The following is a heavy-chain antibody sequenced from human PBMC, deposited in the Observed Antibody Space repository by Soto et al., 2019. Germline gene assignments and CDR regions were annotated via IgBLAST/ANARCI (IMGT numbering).Heavy chain of an antibody. J-gene: IGHJ6*02. CDR3: ARDHQGLGGPKYYGMDV. V-gene: IGHV1-2*04. CDR1: GYTFTGYY. D-gene: IGHD6-19*01. Sequence: ASVKVSCKASGYTFTGYYMHWVRQAPGQGLEWMGWINPNSGGTNYAQKFQGWVTMTRDTSISTAYMELSRLRSDDTAVYYCARDHQGLGGPKYYGMDVWGQGTTVTVS. CDR2: INPNSGGT.